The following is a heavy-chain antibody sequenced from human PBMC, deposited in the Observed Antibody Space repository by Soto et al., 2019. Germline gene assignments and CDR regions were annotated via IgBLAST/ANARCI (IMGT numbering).Heavy chain of an antibody. J-gene: IGHJ6*02. CDR1: GYTFTSYD. V-gene: IGHV1-8*01. CDR3: ARAITIFGVVRPDYYYGMDV. CDR2: MNPNSGNT. Sequence: GASVKVSCKASGYTFTSYDINWVRQATGQGLEWMGWMNPNSGNTGYAQKFQGRVTMTRNTSISTAYMELSSLRSEDTAVYYCARAITIFGVVRPDYYYGMDVWGQGTTVTVSS. D-gene: IGHD3-3*01.